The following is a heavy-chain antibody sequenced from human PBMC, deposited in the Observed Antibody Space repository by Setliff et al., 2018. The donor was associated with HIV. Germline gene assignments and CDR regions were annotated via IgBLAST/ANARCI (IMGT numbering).Heavy chain of an antibody. CDR2: IYTTGST. CDR1: GGSISGYY. Sequence: PSGDLSLTCTVSGGSISGYYWSWIRRPAGKGLEWIGRIYTTGSTNYNPSLKSRVTMSVDTSKNQFSLKLSSVTAADTAVYFCARLIAAAGANHYYYYMDVWGKGTTVTVSS. V-gene: IGHV4-4*07. CDR3: ARLIAAAGANHYYYYMDV. J-gene: IGHJ6*03. D-gene: IGHD6-13*01.